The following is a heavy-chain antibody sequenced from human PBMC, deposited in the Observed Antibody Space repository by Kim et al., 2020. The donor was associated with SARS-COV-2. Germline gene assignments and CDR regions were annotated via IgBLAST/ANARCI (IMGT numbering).Heavy chain of an antibody. Sequence: GGSLRLSCTASGFTFGDYAMSWFRQAPGKGLEWVGFIRSKAYGGTTEYSASVKGRFTISRDDSKIIAYLQMNSLKTEDTAVYYCTRLGIGGDPGYWGQGTLVTVSS. CDR2: IRSKAYGGTT. CDR1: GFTFGDYA. D-gene: IGHD6-13*01. J-gene: IGHJ4*02. V-gene: IGHV3-49*03. CDR3: TRLGIGGDPGY.